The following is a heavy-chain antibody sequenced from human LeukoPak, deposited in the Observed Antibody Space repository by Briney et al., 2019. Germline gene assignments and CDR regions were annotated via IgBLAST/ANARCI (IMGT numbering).Heavy chain of an antibody. CDR3: ARDLGPTVTAEDNWLDP. CDR2: ISPNSGGT. Sequence: GASVKVSCKPSGYTFSGFYIHWVRQAPGQGLEWMGWISPNSGGTDYAQRFQGRVTMTRDTSTSTAYMELRSLRSDDTAVYYCARDLGPTVTAEDNWLDPWGQGTLVTVSS. D-gene: IGHD4-17*01. J-gene: IGHJ5*02. V-gene: IGHV1-2*02. CDR1: GYTFSGFY.